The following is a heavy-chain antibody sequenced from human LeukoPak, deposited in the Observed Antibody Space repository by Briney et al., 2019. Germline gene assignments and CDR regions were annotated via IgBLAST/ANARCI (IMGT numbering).Heavy chain of an antibody. CDR3: ATGLKYSSGWYYFDY. CDR2: FDPEDGET. Sequence: GASVTVSFKVSGYTLTELSLHWVRQAPGKGLEWMGRFDPEDGETIYAQKFQGRVTMTEDTSTDTAYMELSSLRSEDTAVYYCATGLKYSSGWYYFDYWGQGTLVTVSS. V-gene: IGHV1-24*01. J-gene: IGHJ4*02. D-gene: IGHD6-19*01. CDR1: GYTLTELS.